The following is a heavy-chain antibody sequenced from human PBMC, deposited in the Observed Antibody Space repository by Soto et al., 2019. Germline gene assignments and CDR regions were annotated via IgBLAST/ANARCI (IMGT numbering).Heavy chain of an antibody. V-gene: IGHV4-59*08. J-gene: IGHJ5*02. CDR3: ARHTSSSWYVGNWFDP. CDR1: GGSVCIYY. CDR2: VYYSGFT. Sequence: SESLDITRTVCGGSVCIYYGSWLRQPTRRGLEWIGYVYYSGFTNYNPSLKSRITISVDTSKNQFSLKLSSVTAADTAVYYCARHTSSSWYVGNWFDPWGQGTLVTVSS. D-gene: IGHD6-13*01.